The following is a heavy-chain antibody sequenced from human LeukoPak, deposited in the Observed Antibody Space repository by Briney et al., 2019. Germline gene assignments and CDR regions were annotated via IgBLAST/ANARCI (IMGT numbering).Heavy chain of an antibody. D-gene: IGHD3-3*01. J-gene: IGHJ3*02. V-gene: IGHV4-30-2*01. CDR1: GGSISGGGYS. CDR2: IYHSGST. CDR3: ARAIFGVVNNAFDI. Sequence: SETLSLTCAVSGGSISGGGYSWSWIRQPPGKGLEWIGYIYHSGSTYYNPSLKSRVTISVDRSKNQFSLKLSSVTAADTAVYYCARAIFGVVNNAFDIWGQGTMVTVSS.